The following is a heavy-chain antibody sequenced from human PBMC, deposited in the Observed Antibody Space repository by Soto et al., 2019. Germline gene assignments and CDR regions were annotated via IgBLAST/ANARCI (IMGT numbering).Heavy chain of an antibody. D-gene: IGHD6-19*01. CDR3: ARGSGWTDY. CDR1: GYTFTNNW. V-gene: IGHV5-10-1*01. Sequence: EVQLVQSGAEVKKPGASLRISCQGSGYTFTNNWITWVRQTPEKGLEWMGRINPIDSNANYGPSFQGHVTLSIDKSINTAYLQWSSLRASDTAMYYCARGSGWTDYWGQGTLVAVSS. J-gene: IGHJ4*02. CDR2: INPIDSNA.